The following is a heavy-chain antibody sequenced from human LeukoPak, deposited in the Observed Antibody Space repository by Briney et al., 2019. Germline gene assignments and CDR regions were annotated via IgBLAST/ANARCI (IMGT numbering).Heavy chain of an antibody. CDR2: IYHSGST. D-gene: IGHD5-12*01. V-gene: IGHV4-38-2*01. J-gene: IGHJ4*02. CDR1: GYSISSGYY. CDR3: AITGDSGYGDY. Sequence: PSETLSLTCAVSGYSISSGYYWGWIRQPPVKGLEWIGSIYHSGSTYYNPSLKSRATISVDTSKNQFSLKLSSVTAADTAVYYCAITGDSGYGDYWGQGTLVTVSS.